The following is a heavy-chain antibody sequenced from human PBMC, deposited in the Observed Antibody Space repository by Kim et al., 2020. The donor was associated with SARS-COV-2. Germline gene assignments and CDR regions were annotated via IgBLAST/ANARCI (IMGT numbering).Heavy chain of an antibody. J-gene: IGHJ4*02. D-gene: IGHD3-10*01. Sequence: GGSLRLSCAASGFTFSNAWMSWVRQAPGKGLEWVGRIKSKTDGGTTDYAAPVKGRFTISRDDSKNTLYLQMNSLKTEDTAVYYCTTVLGPYYYGSGPGLDWGQGTLVTVSS. V-gene: IGHV3-15*01. CDR2: IKSKTDGGTT. CDR3: TTVLGPYYYGSGPGLD. CDR1: GFTFSNAW.